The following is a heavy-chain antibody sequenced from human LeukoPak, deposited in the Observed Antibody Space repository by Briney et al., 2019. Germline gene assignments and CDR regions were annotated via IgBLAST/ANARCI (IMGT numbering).Heavy chain of an antibody. J-gene: IGHJ3*02. D-gene: IGHD3-22*01. Sequence: KTGGSLRLSCAASGFTFSNAWMSWVRQAPGKGLEWVGRIKSKTDGGTTDYAAPVKGRFTISRDDSKNKMYLQMNSLKTEDTAVYYCTTDQYYYDSSGLNAFDIWGQGTMVTVSS. CDR1: GFTFSNAW. V-gene: IGHV3-15*01. CDR3: TTDQYYYDSSGLNAFDI. CDR2: IKSKTDGGTT.